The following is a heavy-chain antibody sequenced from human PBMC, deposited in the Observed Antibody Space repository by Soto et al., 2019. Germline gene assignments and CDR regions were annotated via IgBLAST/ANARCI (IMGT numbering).Heavy chain of an antibody. CDR3: ARVGRVVVPAAMPPPGLNRDYYYYYYMDV. J-gene: IGHJ6*03. Sequence: GGSLRLSCAASGFTFSSYAMHWVRQAPGKGLEYVSAISSNGGSTYYANSVKGRFTISRDNSKNTLYLQMGSLRAEDMAVYYCARVGRVVVPAAMPPPGLNRDYYYYYYMDVWGKGTTVTVSS. CDR2: ISSNGGST. V-gene: IGHV3-64*01. CDR1: GFTFSSYA. D-gene: IGHD2-2*01.